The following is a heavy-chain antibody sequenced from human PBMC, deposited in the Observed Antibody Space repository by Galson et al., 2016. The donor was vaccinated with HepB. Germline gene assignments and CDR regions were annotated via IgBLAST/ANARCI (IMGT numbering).Heavy chain of an antibody. Sequence: ETLSLTCTVSGGSVGSVSHHWGWIRQPPGKGLEWIGSIHSSGKTYYSPSLVRRVAISIDTSRNHFSLALSSVTAADTAVYYCAREYESSVDDWGQGTLVTVSS. CDR3: AREYESSVDD. J-gene: IGHJ4*02. CDR2: IHSSGKT. CDR1: GGSVGSVSHH. D-gene: IGHD3-22*01. V-gene: IGHV4-39*02.